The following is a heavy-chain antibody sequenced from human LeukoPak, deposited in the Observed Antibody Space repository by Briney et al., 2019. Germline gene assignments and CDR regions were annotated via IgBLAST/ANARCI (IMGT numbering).Heavy chain of an antibody. V-gene: IGHV4-59*01. CDR1: GGSISSYY. D-gene: IGHD3-22*01. CDR3: AKAVFSYDSSAFFFNP. Sequence: SETLSLTCTVSGGSISSYYWSWIRQPPGKGLEWIGYIYYSGSTNYNPSVKSRITMSVDISKNHFSLKLSSVTAADTAVYYCAKAVFSYDSSAFFFNPWGQGTLVTVSS. CDR2: IYYSGST. J-gene: IGHJ5*02.